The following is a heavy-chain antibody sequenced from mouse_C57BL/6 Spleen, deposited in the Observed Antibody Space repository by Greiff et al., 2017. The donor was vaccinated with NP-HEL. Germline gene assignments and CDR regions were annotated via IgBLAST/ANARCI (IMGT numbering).Heavy chain of an antibody. CDR2: IHPSDSDT. D-gene: IGHD2-4*01. CDR3: AMGAYYEYDGDFDY. J-gene: IGHJ2*01. V-gene: IGHV1-74*01. CDR1: GYTFTSYW. Sequence: QVQLQQPGAELVKPGASVKVSCKASGYTFTSYWMHWVKQRPGQGLEWIGSIHPSDSDTNYNHKFKGKATLTVDKSSSTAYMQLSSLKSEDSAVYFCAMGAYYEYDGDFDYWGQGTTLTVSS.